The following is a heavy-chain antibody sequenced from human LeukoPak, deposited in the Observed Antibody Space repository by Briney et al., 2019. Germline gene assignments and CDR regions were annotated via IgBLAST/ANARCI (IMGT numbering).Heavy chain of an antibody. CDR3: ARGNNWSPFDY. V-gene: IGHV4-39*07. D-gene: IGHD1-20*01. J-gene: IGHJ4*02. Sequence: SETLSLTCTVSGGSISSSSYYWGWIRQPPGKGLEWIGSIYYSGSTYYNPSLKSRVTISVDTSKNQFSLKLSSVTAADTAVYYCARGNNWSPFDYWGQGTLVTVSS. CDR2: IYYSGST. CDR1: GGSISSSSYY.